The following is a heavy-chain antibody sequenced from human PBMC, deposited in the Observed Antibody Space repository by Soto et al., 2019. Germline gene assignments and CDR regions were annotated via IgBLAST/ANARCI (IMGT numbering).Heavy chain of an antibody. V-gene: IGHV1-18*04. D-gene: IGHD3-3*01. CDR3: ARESPYDFWSGVYYFDY. Sequence: QVQLVQSGAEVKKPGASVKVSCKASGYTFTSYGIIWVRQAPGQGLEWMGWISAYNGNTNYAQKLQGRVTMTTDTSTSTAYMELRSLRSDDTAVYYCARESPYDFWSGVYYFDYWGQGTLVTVSS. CDR1: GYTFTSYG. J-gene: IGHJ4*02. CDR2: ISAYNGNT.